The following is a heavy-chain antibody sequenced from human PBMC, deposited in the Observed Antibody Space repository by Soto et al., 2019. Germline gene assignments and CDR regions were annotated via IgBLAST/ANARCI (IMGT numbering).Heavy chain of an antibody. CDR2: ISFEGSNK. Sequence: GGSLRLSCAASGFNFSEYAMHWVRQSPGKGLEWLAIISFEGSNKYYANSVKGRFTISRDNSKNTLYLQMNSMRPEDTAMYYCARDWENLVAGRFVDSWGQGTPVTVSS. CDR1: GFNFSEYA. D-gene: IGHD5-12*01. J-gene: IGHJ4*02. CDR3: ARDWENLVAGRFVDS. V-gene: IGHV3-30*04.